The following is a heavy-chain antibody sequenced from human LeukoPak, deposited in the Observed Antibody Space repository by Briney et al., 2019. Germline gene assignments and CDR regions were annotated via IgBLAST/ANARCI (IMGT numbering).Heavy chain of an antibody. D-gene: IGHD3-16*01. V-gene: IGHV3-7*01. CDR1: GFTFSDYY. Sequence: GGSLRLSCAASGFTFSDYYMSWVRQAPGKGLEWVANIKQDGSEKYYVDSVKGRFTISRDNAKNSLYLQMNSLRAEDTAVYYCARENLAETVVWGQGTMVTVSS. CDR3: ARENLAETVV. J-gene: IGHJ6*02. CDR2: IKQDGSEK.